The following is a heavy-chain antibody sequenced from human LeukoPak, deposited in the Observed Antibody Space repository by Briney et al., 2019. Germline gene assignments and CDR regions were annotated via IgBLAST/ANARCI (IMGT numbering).Heavy chain of an antibody. V-gene: IGHV1-46*01. CDR3: ARERKWNGRNYYYYGMDV. D-gene: IGHD1-26*01. CDR1: GYTFTTDY. CDR2: INPSDGRT. Sequence: ASVKVSCKASGYTFTTDYMHWVRQAPGQGLEWMGIINPSDGRTTYAQKFQGRVSMTRDMSTSTVYMELRSLRSDDTAVYYCARERKWNGRNYYYYGMDVWGQGTTVTVSS. J-gene: IGHJ6*02.